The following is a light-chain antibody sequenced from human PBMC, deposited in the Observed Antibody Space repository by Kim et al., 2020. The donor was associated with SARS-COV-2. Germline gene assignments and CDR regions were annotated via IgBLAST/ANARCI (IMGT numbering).Light chain of an antibody. CDR3: QQYGSSPLT. Sequence: SPGKSATLSCRASQSVSSNYLAWYQQKPGQPPRLLMYDTSTRATGIPDRFSGSGSGTDYTLTISRLEPEDFVVYYCQQYGSSPLTFGGGTKVDIK. V-gene: IGKV3-20*01. CDR1: QSVSSNY. CDR2: DTS. J-gene: IGKJ4*01.